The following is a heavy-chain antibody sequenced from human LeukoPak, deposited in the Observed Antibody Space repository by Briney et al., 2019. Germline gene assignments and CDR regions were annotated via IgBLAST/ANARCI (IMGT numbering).Heavy chain of an antibody. J-gene: IGHJ4*02. V-gene: IGHV3-30*02. D-gene: IGHD5-24*01. CDR1: GFTFSSYG. Sequence: GGSLRLSCAASGFTFSSYGMHWVRQAPGKGLEWVAFIRYDGSNKYYADSVKGRFTISRDNSKNTLFLEMNSLRAEDTGVYFCANWGGTATIGNIWYGPLDYWGLGTQVIVSS. CDR2: IRYDGSNK. CDR3: ANWGGTATIGNIWYGPLDY.